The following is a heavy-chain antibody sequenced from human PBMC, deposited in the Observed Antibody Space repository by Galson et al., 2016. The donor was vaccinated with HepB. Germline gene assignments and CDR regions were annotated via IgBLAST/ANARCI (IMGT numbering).Heavy chain of an antibody. CDR1: GFTFSTYA. Sequence: SLRLSCAASGFTFSTYAMSWVRQAPGKGLEWVSAISTSGAYMYYADSVAGRFTISRDNSQNMLYLQLNSLRAEDTAVYFCARGVRGMGPTYYYFYFMDVWGKGTAVTVSS. D-gene: IGHD1-26*01. CDR3: ARGVRGMGPTYYYFYFMDV. V-gene: IGHV3-23*01. CDR2: ISTSGAYM. J-gene: IGHJ6*03.